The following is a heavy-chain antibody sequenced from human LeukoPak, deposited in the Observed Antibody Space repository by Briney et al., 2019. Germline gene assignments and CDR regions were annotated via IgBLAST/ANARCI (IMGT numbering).Heavy chain of an antibody. CDR3: ARWGSIAVARFDY. Sequence: SETLSLTCTVSGGSISNYYWSWIRQPPGKGLEWIGYIYYTGSTNYNPSLTSRVNISVDTSKNQFSLNLTSVTAADTAVYYCARWGSIAVARFDYWGQRTLVTVSS. V-gene: IGHV4-59*01. J-gene: IGHJ4*02. CDR2: IYYTGST. CDR1: GGSISNYY. D-gene: IGHD6-6*01.